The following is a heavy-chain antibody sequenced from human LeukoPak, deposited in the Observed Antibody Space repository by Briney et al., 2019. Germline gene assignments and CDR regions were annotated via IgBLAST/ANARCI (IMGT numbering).Heavy chain of an antibody. J-gene: IGHJ4*02. D-gene: IGHD3-16*01. CDR3: ARGLRGDYVSYFDY. Sequence: ASVKVSCKASGYTFTSYAMHWVRQAPGQRLEWMGWINAGNGNTKYSQKFQGRVTITRDTTASTAYMELSSLRSEDTAVYYCARGLRGDYVSYFDYWGQGTLVTVSS. V-gene: IGHV1-3*01. CDR2: INAGNGNT. CDR1: GYTFTSYA.